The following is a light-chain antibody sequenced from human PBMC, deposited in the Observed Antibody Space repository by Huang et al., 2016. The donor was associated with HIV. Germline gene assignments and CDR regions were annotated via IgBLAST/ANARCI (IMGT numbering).Light chain of an antibody. V-gene: IGKV3-11*01. J-gene: IGKJ5*01. CDR1: QSVNSY. CDR3: QQRKYWPPIT. Sequence: ETVLTQSPANLALSSGERATLSCRASQSVNSYLAWYQQKPGHTPRLLIYAASNRATGIPPRFSGIGSGTDFTLTISSLEPEDFAVYYCQQRKYWPPITFGQGTRLEIK. CDR2: AAS.